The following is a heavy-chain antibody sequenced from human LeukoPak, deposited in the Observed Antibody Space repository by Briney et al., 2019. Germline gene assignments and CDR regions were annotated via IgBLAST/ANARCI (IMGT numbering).Heavy chain of an antibody. V-gene: IGHV1-46*03. CDR2: MNPSGGST. J-gene: IGHJ3*02. CDR3: TRDRRMITATSDAFDI. CDR1: GYTFTSYY. Sequence: GASVKVSCKASGYTFTSYYIHWVRQAPGQGLEWMAIMNPSGGSTTYAQKFQGRVTMTRDTSTSTVYMELSSLRSEDTAVYYCTRDRRMITATSDAFDIWGQGTMVTVSS. D-gene: IGHD3-16*01.